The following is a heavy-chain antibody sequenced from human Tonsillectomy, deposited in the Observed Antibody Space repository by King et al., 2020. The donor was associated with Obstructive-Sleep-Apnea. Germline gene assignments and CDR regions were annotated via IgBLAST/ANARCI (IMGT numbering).Heavy chain of an antibody. CDR1: GGSISSSSYY. Sequence: QLQESGPGLVKPSETLSLTCTVSGGSISSSSYYWGWIRQPPGQGLGWIGSIYYSGSTYYNPSLNIPAPISVYTSKNQFSLKLSSVTAADTAVYYCVGPVTMVRGVISWYFDLWGRGTLVTVSS. V-gene: IGHV4-39*01. D-gene: IGHD3-10*01. J-gene: IGHJ2*01. CDR2: IYYSGST. CDR3: VGPVTMVRGVISWYFDL.